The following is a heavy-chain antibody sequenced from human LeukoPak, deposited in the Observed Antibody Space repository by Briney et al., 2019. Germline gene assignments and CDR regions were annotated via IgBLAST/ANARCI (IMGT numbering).Heavy chain of an antibody. Sequence: PGGSLRLSCAASGFTFSSYAMSWVRQAPGGGLGWVSAISGSGGSTYYADSVKGRFTISRDNSKNTLHLQMNSLRAEDTAVYYCASDVDTATFDYWGQGTLVTVSS. CDR1: GFTFSSYA. CDR2: ISGSGGST. CDR3: ASDVDTATFDY. V-gene: IGHV3-23*01. J-gene: IGHJ4*02. D-gene: IGHD5-18*01.